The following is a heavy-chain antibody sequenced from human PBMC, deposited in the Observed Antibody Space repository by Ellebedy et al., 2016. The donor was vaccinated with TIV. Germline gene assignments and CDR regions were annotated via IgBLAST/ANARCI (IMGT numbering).Heavy chain of an antibody. V-gene: IGHV3-30*18. CDR1: GFTFSNYG. D-gene: IGHD6-19*01. CDR2: ISYDGRHE. Sequence: GESLKISXAASGFTFSNYGMHWVRQAPGKGLEWLGVISYDGRHEYYADSVKGRFTISRDNSKSTVYLEMNSLRAEDTAVYYCAKDRIAVAQYFDYWGQGTLVAVSS. CDR3: AKDRIAVAQYFDY. J-gene: IGHJ4*02.